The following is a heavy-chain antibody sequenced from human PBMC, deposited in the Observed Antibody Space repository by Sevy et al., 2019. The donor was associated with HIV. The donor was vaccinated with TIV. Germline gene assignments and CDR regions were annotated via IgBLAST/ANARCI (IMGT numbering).Heavy chain of an antibody. CDR2: ISGSGGST. Sequence: GGSLRLSCAASGFTFSSYAMSWVRQAPGKGLEWVSAISGSGGSTYYADSGKGRFTISRDNSKNTLYLQMNSLRAEDMAVYYCAKALMSGITMIVVVINPGPAGAFDFWGQGTMVTVSS. V-gene: IGHV3-23*01. CDR3: AKALMSGITMIVVVINPGPAGAFDF. J-gene: IGHJ3*01. CDR1: GFTFSSYA. D-gene: IGHD3-22*01.